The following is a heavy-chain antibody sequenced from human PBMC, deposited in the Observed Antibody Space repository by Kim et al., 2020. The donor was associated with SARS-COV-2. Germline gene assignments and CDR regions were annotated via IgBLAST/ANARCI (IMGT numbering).Heavy chain of an antibody. V-gene: IGHV4-39*01. CDR2: IYYSGST. Sequence: SETLSLTCTVSGGSISSSSYYWGWIRQPPGKGLEWIGSIYYSGSTYYNPSLKSRVTISVDTSKNQFSLKLSSVTAADTAVYYCARGGVMIAAAVVYWGQGTLVTVSS. CDR3: ARGGVMIAAAVVY. J-gene: IGHJ4*02. D-gene: IGHD6-13*01. CDR1: GGSISSSSYY.